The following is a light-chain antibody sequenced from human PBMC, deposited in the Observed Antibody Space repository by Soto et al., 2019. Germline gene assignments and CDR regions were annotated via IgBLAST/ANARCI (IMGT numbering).Light chain of an antibody. CDR1: SSDVGGHDY. CDR3: KSYTSSGALV. Sequence: QSVLTQPASVSGSPGQSITISCAGTSSDVGGHDYVSWYQQHPGKAPKLLIYEVSYRPSGVSNRFSGSKSGNTASLTISGLQAEDEADYYRKSYTSSGALVFGGGTKVTXL. CDR2: EVS. V-gene: IGLV2-14*03. J-gene: IGLJ3*02.